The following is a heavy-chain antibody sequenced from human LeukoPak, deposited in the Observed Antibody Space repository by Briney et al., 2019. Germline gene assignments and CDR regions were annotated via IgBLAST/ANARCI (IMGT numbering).Heavy chain of an antibody. CDR1: GFTFSSYG. CDR2: ISGSGGST. V-gene: IGHV3-23*01. J-gene: IGHJ4*02. CDR3: ARGLYRFDY. Sequence: GGTLRLSCAASGFTFSSYGMSWVRQAPGKGLEWVSAISGSGGSTYYADSVKGRFTISRDNAKNSLYLQMNSLRAEDTAVYYCARGLYRFDYWGQGTLVTVSS. D-gene: IGHD3-10*01.